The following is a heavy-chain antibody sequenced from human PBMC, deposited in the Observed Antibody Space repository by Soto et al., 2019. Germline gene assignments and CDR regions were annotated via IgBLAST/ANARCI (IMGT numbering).Heavy chain of an antibody. CDR2: MNPNSGNT. CDR3: AREGIAAAGTRGKFDP. Sequence: QVQLVQSGAEVKKPGASVKVSCKASGYTFTSYDINWVRQATGQGLEWMGWMNPNSGNTGYAQKFQGRVTMTRNTSISTAYMELSSLRSEDTAVYYCAREGIAAAGTRGKFDPWGQGTLVTVSS. CDR1: GYTFTSYD. D-gene: IGHD6-13*01. J-gene: IGHJ5*02. V-gene: IGHV1-8*01.